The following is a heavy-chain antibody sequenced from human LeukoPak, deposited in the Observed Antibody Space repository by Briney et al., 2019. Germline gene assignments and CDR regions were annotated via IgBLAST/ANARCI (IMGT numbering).Heavy chain of an antibody. Sequence: GSSVKVSCKASGGTFSSYAISWVRQAPGQGLEWMGGIIPIFGTANYAQKFQGGVTITADESTSTAYMELSSLRSEDTAVYYCARETLGEQQLVRAFDIWGQGTMVTVSS. V-gene: IGHV1-69*01. J-gene: IGHJ3*02. CDR3: ARETLGEQQLVRAFDI. CDR2: IIPIFGTA. CDR1: GGTFSSYA. D-gene: IGHD6-13*01.